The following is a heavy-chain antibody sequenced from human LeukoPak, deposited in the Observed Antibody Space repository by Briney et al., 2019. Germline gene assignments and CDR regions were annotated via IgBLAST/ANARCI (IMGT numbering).Heavy chain of an antibody. D-gene: IGHD6-13*01. CDR3: VGGAYSSSWWVFDY. Sequence: ASVKVSCKASGGTFSSHAISWVRQAPGQGLEWMGGIIPIFGTANYAQKFQGRVTITADESTSTAYMELSSLRSEDTAVYYCVGGAYSSSWWVFDYWGQGTLVTVSS. CDR1: GGTFSSHA. J-gene: IGHJ4*02. CDR2: IIPIFGTA. V-gene: IGHV1-69*13.